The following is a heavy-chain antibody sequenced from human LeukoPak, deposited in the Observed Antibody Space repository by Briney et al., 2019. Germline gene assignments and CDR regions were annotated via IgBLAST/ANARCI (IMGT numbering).Heavy chain of an antibody. CDR3: ARVRGGN. Sequence: PSETLSLTCAVYGGSFSGYYWSWIRQPPGKGLEWIGEIKHSGSTNYNPSLKSRVTISVDTSKNQFSLKLSSVTAADTAVYYCARVRGGNWGQGTLVTVSS. J-gene: IGHJ4*02. CDR1: GGSFSGYY. CDR2: IKHSGST. D-gene: IGHD3-16*01. V-gene: IGHV4-34*01.